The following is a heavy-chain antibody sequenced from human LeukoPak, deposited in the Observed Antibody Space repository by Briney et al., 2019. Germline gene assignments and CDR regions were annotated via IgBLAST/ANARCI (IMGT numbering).Heavy chain of an antibody. CDR3: ARGSASPAATPFDM. CDR2: IYINGNT. CDR1: GGSVSSSSYY. V-gene: IGHV4-61*02. D-gene: IGHD2-2*01. J-gene: IGHJ3*02. Sequence: PSETLSLTCTVSGGSVSSSSYYWSRIRQPAGKGLEWIGRIYINGNTNYNPSLKSRVTMSADTSKNQFSLRLISVTAADTAVYYCARGSASPAATPFDMWGQGTMVTVSS.